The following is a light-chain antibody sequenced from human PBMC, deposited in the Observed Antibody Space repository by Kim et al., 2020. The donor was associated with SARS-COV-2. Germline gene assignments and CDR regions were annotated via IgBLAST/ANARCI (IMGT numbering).Light chain of an antibody. Sequence: PGGTVTLTCGSCTGTVTDGHYPFWFQQKPGHAPVTLIYDTNTSLSWTPARFSGSLLGGKAALTLSGAQADDEADYFCLLSYDGVRVFGGGTQLTVL. CDR2: DTN. CDR1: TGTVTDGHY. V-gene: IGLV7-46*01. J-gene: IGLJ3*02. CDR3: LLSYDGVRV.